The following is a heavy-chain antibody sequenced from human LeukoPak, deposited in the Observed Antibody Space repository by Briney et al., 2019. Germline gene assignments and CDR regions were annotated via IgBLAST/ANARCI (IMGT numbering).Heavy chain of an antibody. CDR1: GFTFSSYA. V-gene: IGHV3-30*04. D-gene: IGHD2-2*01. CDR2: ISYDGRNI. Sequence: GRSLRLSCVASGFTFSSYAIQWVRQAPGKGLEWVAVISYDGRNIHYPDSVKGRFTISRDISTDTLWLQMDSLRTEDTAVYYCAKGPLRGTAAAIDYWGQGTLVTVSS. CDR3: AKGPLRGTAAAIDY. J-gene: IGHJ4*02.